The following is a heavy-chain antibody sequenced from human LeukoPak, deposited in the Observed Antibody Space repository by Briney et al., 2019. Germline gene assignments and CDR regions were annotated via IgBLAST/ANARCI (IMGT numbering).Heavy chain of an antibody. CDR2: IVGSGGNM. V-gene: IGHV3-23*01. Sequence: PGGSLRLSCAASGFTFSSYAMSWVRQAPGKGLEWVSAIVGSGGNMYHADSVKGRFTISRDNFKSTLYLQMNSLRAEDTAVYYCAKGLTWDSTSCSDWGQGTLVTVSS. D-gene: IGHD2-2*01. CDR3: AKGLTWDSTSCSD. CDR1: GFTFSSYA. J-gene: IGHJ4*02.